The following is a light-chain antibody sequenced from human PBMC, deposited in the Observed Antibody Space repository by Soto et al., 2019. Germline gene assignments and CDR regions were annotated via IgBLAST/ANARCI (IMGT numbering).Light chain of an antibody. CDR3: RSYAGNRNGV. Sequence: QSALTQPPSASGSPGQAGTISCTGTSSDVGGYNYVSWYQLHPGKAPKLRIYEVSKRPSGFPDRFSGTKSGNTASLTVSVLQAEDDADSYCRSYAGNRNGVFSGGTKVTVL. V-gene: IGLV2-8*01. CDR2: EVS. J-gene: IGLJ2*01. CDR1: SSDVGGYNY.